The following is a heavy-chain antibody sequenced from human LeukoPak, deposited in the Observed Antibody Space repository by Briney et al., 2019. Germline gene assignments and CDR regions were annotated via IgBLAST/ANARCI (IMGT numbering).Heavy chain of an antibody. V-gene: IGHV3-30*02. J-gene: IGHJ6*03. D-gene: IGHD2-8*02. Sequence: GRSLRLSCTTSGFAFGDYGLTWVRQATGKGLEWVSFIWSDGNNRFYADSVKGRFTISRDNSKNMLYLQMDTLRAEDTALYYCAKDPGASVSGFYMDVWGKGTTVIVSS. CDR2: IWSDGNNR. CDR1: GFAFGDYG. CDR3: AKDPGASVSGFYMDV.